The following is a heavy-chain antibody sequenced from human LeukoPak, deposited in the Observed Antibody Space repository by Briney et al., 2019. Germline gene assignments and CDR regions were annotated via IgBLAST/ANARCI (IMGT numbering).Heavy chain of an antibody. CDR1: GGSMSGYF. Sequence: SETLSLTCTVSGGSMSGYFWSWIRQPPGKGLEWIGYIYYSGSTNYNPSLKSRVTISVDTSKNQFSLKLSSVTAADTAVYYCARETSIRGVRSPGAGWFDPWGQGTLVTVSS. CDR3: ARETSIRGVRSPGAGWFDP. CDR2: IYYSGST. D-gene: IGHD3-10*01. V-gene: IGHV4-59*01. J-gene: IGHJ5*02.